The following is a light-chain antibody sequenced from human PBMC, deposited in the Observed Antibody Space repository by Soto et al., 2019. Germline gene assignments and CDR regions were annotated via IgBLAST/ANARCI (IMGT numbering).Light chain of an antibody. Sequence: DIQITQSPSSLSASVGDRVTITCRASQGISNYIAWYQQKPGKAPKLLIYAASTLQSGVPSRFSGSGSGTDFNLTINSLQPEDVATYSCQKYSSVPLFCPGTKVDIK. J-gene: IGKJ3*01. CDR2: AAS. V-gene: IGKV1-27*01. CDR1: QGISNY. CDR3: QKYSSVPL.